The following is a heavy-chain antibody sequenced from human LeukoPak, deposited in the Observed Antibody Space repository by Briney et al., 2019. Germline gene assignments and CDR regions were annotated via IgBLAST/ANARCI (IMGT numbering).Heavy chain of an antibody. CDR2: ISYDGSNK. CDR1: GFTFSSYA. CDR3: ARGGSSFDKGAFDI. J-gene: IGHJ3*02. Sequence: GGSLRLSCAASGFTFSSYAMHWVRQAPGKGLEWVAVISYDGSNKYYADSVKGRFTISRDNSKNTLYLQMNSLRAEDTAVYYYARGGSSFDKGAFDIWGQGTMVTVSS. D-gene: IGHD6-6*01. V-gene: IGHV3-30*01.